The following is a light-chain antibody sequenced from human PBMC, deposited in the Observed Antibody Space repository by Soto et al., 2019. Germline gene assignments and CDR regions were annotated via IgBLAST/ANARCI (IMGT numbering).Light chain of an antibody. CDR1: QSVDSSY. J-gene: IGKJ2*03. CDR2: GAS. V-gene: IGKV3-20*01. Sequence: ETVLTQSPGTLSLSPGERATLSCRASQSVDSSYVAWYQQTPGQAPRLLIYGASTRATGIPDRFSGSGSGTDFTLTISRLEPEDFAVYYCQQYLRSPGSFGQGTKLEIK. CDR3: QQYLRSPGS.